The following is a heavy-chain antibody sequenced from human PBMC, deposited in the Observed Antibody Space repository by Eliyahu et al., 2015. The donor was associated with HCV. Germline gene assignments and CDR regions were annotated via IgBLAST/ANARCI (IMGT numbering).Heavy chain of an antibody. CDR1: GFTFSTAW. CDR3: TTDAVEAYCGGDCYSGGGY. J-gene: IGHJ4*02. Sequence: EVQLVESGGGLVKPGGSLRLSCAASGFTFSTAWMSWVRQAPGKGLEWVGRIKSKTDGGTTDYAAPVKGRFTISRDDSKNTLYLQMNSLKTEDTAVYYCTTDAVEAYCGGDCYSGGGYWGQGTLVTVSS. D-gene: IGHD2-21*02. CDR2: IKSKTDGGTT. V-gene: IGHV3-15*01.